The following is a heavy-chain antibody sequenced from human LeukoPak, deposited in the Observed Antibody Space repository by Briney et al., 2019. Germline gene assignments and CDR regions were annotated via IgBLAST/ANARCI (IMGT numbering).Heavy chain of an antibody. J-gene: IGHJ4*02. CDR1: GFTFSSYA. V-gene: IGHV3-23*01. Sequence: GGSLRLSCAASGFTFSSYAMSWVRQAPGKGLEWVSAISGSGGSTYYADSVKGRFTISRDNSKNTLYLQMNSLGAEDTAVYYCAKAWDIVGKLLYFDYWGQGTLVTVSS. CDR2: ISGSGGST. D-gene: IGHD2-15*01. CDR3: AKAWDIVGKLLYFDY.